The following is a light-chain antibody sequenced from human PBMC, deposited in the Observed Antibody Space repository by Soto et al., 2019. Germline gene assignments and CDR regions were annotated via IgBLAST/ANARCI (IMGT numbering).Light chain of an antibody. J-gene: IGKJ4*01. CDR3: QEYGRSPLT. V-gene: IGKV3-20*01. CDR2: GAS. CDR1: QSVSSSY. Sequence: LELSRGAVSLAPEERTTLSCRASQSVSSSYLAWYQQKPGQAPRLLIYGASSRATGIPDRFSGSGSGTDMTLTISRLKPEDFAVYYCQEYGRSPLTFGGGTKVDIK.